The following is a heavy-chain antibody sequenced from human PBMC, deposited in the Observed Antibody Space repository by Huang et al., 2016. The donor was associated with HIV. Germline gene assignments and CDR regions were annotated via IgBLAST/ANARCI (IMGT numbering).Heavy chain of an antibody. J-gene: IGHJ4*02. CDR2: INPSGGRT. V-gene: IGHV1-46*03. D-gene: IGHD4-17*01. CDR3: TTSGDYGRFDH. Sequence: QVQLVQSGAEVKKPGASVKVSCKASGSTFTRYYFHWVRQAPGQGPAWMGIINPSGGRTTYAQKFQGRVTMTRDTSTTTVYMELTSLRSQDTAVYYCTTSGDYGRFDHWGQGTLVTVSS. CDR1: GSTFTRYY.